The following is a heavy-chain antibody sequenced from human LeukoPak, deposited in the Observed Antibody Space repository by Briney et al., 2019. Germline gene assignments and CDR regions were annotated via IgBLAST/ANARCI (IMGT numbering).Heavy chain of an antibody. J-gene: IGHJ5*02. CDR1: GLTFSSYA. V-gene: IGHV3-23*01. Sequence: GGSLRLSCAGTGLTFSSYAMSWVRQAPRKGLEWVSAISGGGGNTYYADSVKGRFTISRDNSKNTLYLQMNSLRAEDTAVYYCAKGYAGGVDWFDPWGQGTLVTVSS. CDR2: ISGGGGNT. D-gene: IGHD2-8*02. CDR3: AKGYAGGVDWFDP.